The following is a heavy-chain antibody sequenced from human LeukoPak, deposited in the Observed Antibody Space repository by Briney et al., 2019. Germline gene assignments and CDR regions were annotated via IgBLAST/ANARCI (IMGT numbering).Heavy chain of an antibody. CDR3: ARERTDFLSGSDYDGMDV. CDR2: INPNSGGT. D-gene: IGHD3-3*01. CDR1: GYTFTGYY. V-gene: IGHV1-2*02. Sequence: ASVKVSCKASGYTFTGYYMHWVRQAPGQGLEWMGWINPNSGGTNYAQKFQGRVTMTRDTSISTAYMELSRLRSDDTAVYYCARERTDFLSGSDYDGMDVWGQGTTVTVS. J-gene: IGHJ6*02.